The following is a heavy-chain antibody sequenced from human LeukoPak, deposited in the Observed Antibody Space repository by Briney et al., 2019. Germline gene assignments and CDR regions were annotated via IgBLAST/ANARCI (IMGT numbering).Heavy chain of an antibody. CDR1: GGSFSSYY. CDR2: IYYSGST. CDR3: ATVGYGDYYYYGMDV. D-gene: IGHD4-17*01. Sequence: PSETLSLTCAVYGGSFSSYYWGWIRQPPGKGLEWIGSIYYSGSTYYNPSLKSRVTISVDTSKNQFSLKLSSVTAADTAVYYCATVGYGDYYYYGMDVWGQGTTVTVSS. J-gene: IGHJ6*02. V-gene: IGHV4-39*01.